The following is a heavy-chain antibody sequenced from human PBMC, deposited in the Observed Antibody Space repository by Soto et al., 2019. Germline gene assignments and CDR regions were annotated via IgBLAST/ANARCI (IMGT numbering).Heavy chain of an antibody. D-gene: IGHD2-2*01. J-gene: IGHJ4*02. CDR3: ASLRSSTSCYGGCDY. CDR1: GGSFSGYY. Sequence: QVQLQQWGAGLLKPSETLSLTCAVYGGSFSGYYWSWIRQPPGKGLEWIGEINHSGSTNYNPSLKSRVTISVDTSKNQFSLKLSSVTAADTSVYYCASLRSSTSCYGGCDYWGQGTLVTVSS. V-gene: IGHV4-34*01. CDR2: INHSGST.